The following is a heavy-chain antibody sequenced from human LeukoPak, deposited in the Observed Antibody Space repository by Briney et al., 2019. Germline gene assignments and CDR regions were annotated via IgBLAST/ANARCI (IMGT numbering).Heavy chain of an antibody. V-gene: IGHV4-39*07. CDR1: GGSISSSSYY. CDR2: IYYSGNT. J-gene: IGHJ4*02. Sequence: SETLSLTCTVSGGSISSSSYYWGWIRQPPGKGLEWIGSIYYSGNTYYNPSLKSRVTMSVDTSKNQFSLKLSSVTAADTAVYYCARGDGDYFDYWGQGTLVTVSS. D-gene: IGHD4-17*01. CDR3: ARGDGDYFDY.